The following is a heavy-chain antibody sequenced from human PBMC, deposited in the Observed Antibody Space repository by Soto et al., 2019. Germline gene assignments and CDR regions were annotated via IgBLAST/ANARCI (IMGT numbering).Heavy chain of an antibody. Sequence: EVQLVETGGGLIQPGGSLRLSCAASGFTVTSNYMIWVRQPPGKGLEWVSTTFSGGTTNYADSVKGRFTISRDNSKNTLYLQMNNLRVEXTAXXXXXXXXXGAIQGWAYGMDVWGQXTTV. J-gene: IGHJ6*02. CDR2: TFSGGTT. CDR3: XXXXXGAIQGWAYGMDV. CDR1: GFTVTSNY. V-gene: IGHV3-53*02. D-gene: IGHD2-2*01.